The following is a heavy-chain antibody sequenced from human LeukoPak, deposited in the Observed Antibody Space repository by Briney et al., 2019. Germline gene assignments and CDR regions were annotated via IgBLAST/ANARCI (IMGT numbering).Heavy chain of an antibody. CDR3: AHGQLVLGRGEYFQH. Sequence: SGPTLVNPTQSHTLTCTFSGFSLSTSGVGVGWIRQPPGKALEWRALIYWDDDKRYSPSLKSRLTITKHTSKNQVVLAMTNMDPVDTATYHCAHGQLVLGRGEYFQHWGQGTLVTVSS. CDR2: IYWDDDK. D-gene: IGHD6-13*01. CDR1: GFSLSTSGVG. V-gene: IGHV2-5*02. J-gene: IGHJ1*01.